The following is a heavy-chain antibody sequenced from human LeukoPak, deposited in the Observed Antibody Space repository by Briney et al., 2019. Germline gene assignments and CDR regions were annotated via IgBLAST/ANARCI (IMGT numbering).Heavy chain of an antibody. CDR2: IRSKANSYAT. D-gene: IGHD2-15*01. V-gene: IGHV3-73*01. CDR1: GFTFSSNW. Sequence: GGALRLSCAASGFTFSSNWMHWVREASGKGLEWVGRIRSKANSYATAYAASVKGRFTISRDDSKNTAYLQMNSLKTEDTAVYYCTRHVSCSGGSCYSDNDYWGQGTLVTVSS. J-gene: IGHJ4*02. CDR3: TRHVSCSGGSCYSDNDY.